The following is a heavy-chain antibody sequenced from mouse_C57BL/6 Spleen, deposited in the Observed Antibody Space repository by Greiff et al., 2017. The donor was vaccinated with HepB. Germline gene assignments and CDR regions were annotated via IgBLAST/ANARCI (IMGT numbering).Heavy chain of an antibody. CDR2: INPNNGGT. J-gene: IGHJ1*03. D-gene: IGHD2-4*01. V-gene: IGHV1-22*01. Sequence: EVQLQQSGPELVKPGASVKMSCKASGYTFTDYNMHWVKQSHGKSLEWIGYINPNNGGTSYNQKFKGKATLTVNKSSSTAYMELRSLTSEDSAAYYCARFYDYHWYFDVWGTGTTVTVSS. CDR1: GYTFTDYN. CDR3: ARFYDYHWYFDV.